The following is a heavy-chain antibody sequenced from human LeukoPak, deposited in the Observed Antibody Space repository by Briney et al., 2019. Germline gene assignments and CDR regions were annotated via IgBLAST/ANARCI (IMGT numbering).Heavy chain of an antibody. CDR2: ISGSGGTT. V-gene: IGHV3-23*01. CDR3: AKNSGSHSGIFDY. D-gene: IGHD3-10*01. Sequence: GGSLRLSCAASGLTFSSYAMSWVRQAPGRGLEWVSAISGSGGTTYYADSVKGRFTISRDNSKNTLYLQMNSLRAEDTAVYYCAKNSGSHSGIFDYWGQGTLVTVSS. CDR1: GLTFSSYA. J-gene: IGHJ4*02.